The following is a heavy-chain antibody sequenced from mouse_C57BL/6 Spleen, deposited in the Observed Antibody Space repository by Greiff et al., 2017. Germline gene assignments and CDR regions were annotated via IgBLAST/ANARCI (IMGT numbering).Heavy chain of an antibody. CDR1: GYTFTSYW. D-gene: IGHD1-1*01. CDR3: ARGEIYYYGSRDYYAMDY. Sequence: QVQLQQPGAELVKPGASVKLSCKASGYTFTSYWMHWVKQRPGRGLEWIGRIDPNSGGTKYNEKFKSKATLTVDKPSSTAYMQLSSLTSVDSAVYNCARGEIYYYGSRDYYAMDYWGQGTSVTVSS. J-gene: IGHJ4*01. CDR2: IDPNSGGT. V-gene: IGHV1-72*01.